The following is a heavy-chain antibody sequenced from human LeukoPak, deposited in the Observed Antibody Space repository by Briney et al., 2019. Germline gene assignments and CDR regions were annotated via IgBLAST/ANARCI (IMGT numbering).Heavy chain of an antibody. J-gene: IGHJ5*02. D-gene: IGHD2-15*01. CDR3: ARPYGYCSGGSCYSGWFDP. Sequence: SETLSLTCTVSGGSISSSSYYWGWIHQPPGKGLEWIGSIYYSCGTYYNPSLKSRATISVDTSKNQFSLKLSSVTAADTAVYYCARPYGYCSGGSCYSGWFDPWGQGTLVTVSS. V-gene: IGHV4-39*01. CDR1: GGSISSSSYY. CDR2: IYYSCGT.